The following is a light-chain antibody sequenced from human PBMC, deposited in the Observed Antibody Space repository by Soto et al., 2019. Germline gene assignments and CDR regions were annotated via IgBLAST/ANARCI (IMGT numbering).Light chain of an antibody. CDR3: HHYDNWWT. Sequence: ELVMTQSPDTLSVSPGERATLLCRASQSVRNNLAWYQQKPGQAPRLLIYGVSTRATGVPARFSGSGSGTDFTLTTSRLKDEDFAVYYCHHYDNWWTFGQGTKVDIK. J-gene: IGKJ1*01. CDR2: GVS. CDR1: QSVRNN. V-gene: IGKV3-15*01.